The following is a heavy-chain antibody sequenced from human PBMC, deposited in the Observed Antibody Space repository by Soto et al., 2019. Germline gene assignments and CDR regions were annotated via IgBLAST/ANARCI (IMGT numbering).Heavy chain of an antibody. J-gene: IGHJ3*02. D-gene: IGHD6-19*01. CDR1: GFTFDDYG. CDR3: ARVDRSGWYADAFDI. Sequence: PGGSLRLSCAASGFTFDDYGMSWVRQAPGKGLEWVSGINWNGGSTGYADSVKGRFTISRDNAKNSLYLQMNSLRAEDTALYHCARVDRSGWYADAFDIWGQGTMVTVSS. CDR2: INWNGGST. V-gene: IGHV3-20*01.